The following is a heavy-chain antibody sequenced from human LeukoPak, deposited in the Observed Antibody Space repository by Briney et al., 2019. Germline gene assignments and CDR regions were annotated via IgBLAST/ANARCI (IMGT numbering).Heavy chain of an antibody. V-gene: IGHV3-23*01. CDR3: AVVPDAKDCFDY. CDR1: GFTFSSYA. D-gene: IGHD2-2*01. Sequence: GGSLRLSCAASGFTFSSYAMSWVRQAPGNGLEWVSAISGSGGSTYYADSVKGRFTISRDNSKNTLYLQMNSLRAEDTAVYYCAVVPDAKDCFDYWGQGTLVTVSS. CDR2: ISGSGGST. J-gene: IGHJ4*02.